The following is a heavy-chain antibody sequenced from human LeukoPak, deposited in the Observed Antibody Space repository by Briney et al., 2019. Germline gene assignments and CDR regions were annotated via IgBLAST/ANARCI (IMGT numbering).Heavy chain of an antibody. V-gene: IGHV1-2*02. J-gene: IGHJ4*02. CDR3: ARAHSSLDY. CDR2: INPNSGGT. Sequence: ASVKVSCKASGYTFTGYYMHWVRQAPGQGLEWMGWINPNSGGTNYAQKFQGRVTITADKSTSTAYMELSSLRSEDTAVYYCARAHSSLDYWGQGTLVTVSS. D-gene: IGHD6-13*01. CDR1: GYTFTGYY.